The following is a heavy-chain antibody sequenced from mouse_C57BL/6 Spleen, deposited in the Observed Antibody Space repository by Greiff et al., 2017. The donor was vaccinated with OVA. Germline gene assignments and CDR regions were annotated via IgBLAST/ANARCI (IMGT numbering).Heavy chain of an antibody. CDR3: ARWGYYGSSEGFAY. J-gene: IGHJ3*01. D-gene: IGHD1-1*01. CDR2: IYPGSGNT. CDR1: GYTFTDYY. Sequence: QVQLQQSGAELVRPGASVKLSCKASGYTFTDYYINWVKQRPGQGLEWIARIYPGSGNTYYNEKFKGKATLTAEKSSSTAYMQLSSLTSEDSAVYFCARWGYYGSSEGFAYWGQGTLVTVSA. V-gene: IGHV1-76*01.